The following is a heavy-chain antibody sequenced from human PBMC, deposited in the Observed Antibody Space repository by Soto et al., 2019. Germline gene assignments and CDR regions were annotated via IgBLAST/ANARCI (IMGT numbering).Heavy chain of an antibody. Sequence: LETLSLTCTVSGYSISSSNYFWGWIRQPPGKGLEWIGTIFYSGSTYYNPSLKSRVTISVDTSKNQFSLKLTSVTAADTALYYCARRYGWLYFDYWGQGSLVTVSS. CDR3: ARRYGWLYFDY. CDR2: IFYSGST. CDR1: GYSISSSNYF. V-gene: IGHV4-39*01. D-gene: IGHD3-10*01. J-gene: IGHJ4*02.